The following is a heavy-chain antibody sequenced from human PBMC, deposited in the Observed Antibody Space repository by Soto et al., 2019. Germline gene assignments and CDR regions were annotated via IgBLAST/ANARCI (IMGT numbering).Heavy chain of an antibody. Sequence: GASVKVSCKASGYTFTGYYMHWVRQAPGQGLEWMGWINPNSGGTNYAQKFQGWVTMTRDTSISTAYMELSRLRSDDTAVYYCARVNYGDYYGMDVWGQGTTVTVSS. V-gene: IGHV1-2*04. CDR3: ARVNYGDYYGMDV. CDR2: INPNSGGT. J-gene: IGHJ6*02. D-gene: IGHD4-17*01. CDR1: GYTFTGYY.